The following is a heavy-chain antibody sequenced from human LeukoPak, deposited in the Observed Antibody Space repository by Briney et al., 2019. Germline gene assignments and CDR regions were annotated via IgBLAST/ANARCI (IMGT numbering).Heavy chain of an antibody. CDR1: GFTFSSYS. D-gene: IGHD2-2*01. J-gene: IGHJ3*02. CDR3: AREPIVVVPAAPDAFDI. CDR2: ISSSSSYI. V-gene: IGHV3-21*01. Sequence: PGGSLRLSCAASGFTFSSYSMNWVRQAPGKGLEWVSSISSSSSYIYYADSAKGRFTISRDNAKNSLYLQMNSLRAEDTAVYYCAREPIVVVPAAPDAFDIWGQGTMVTVSS.